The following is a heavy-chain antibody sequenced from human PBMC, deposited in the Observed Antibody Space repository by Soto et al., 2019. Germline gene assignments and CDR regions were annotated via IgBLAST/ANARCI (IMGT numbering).Heavy chain of an antibody. Sequence: SETLSLTCIVSGGSISNYFCNWIRQPAGKGLEWIGRIDNSGSTNYNPSLKSRITMSADTSRNQFSLKLNSVTAADTAVYYCARGGQDFWSGPFDYWGQGALVTVSS. D-gene: IGHD3-3*01. V-gene: IGHV4-4*07. CDR2: IDNSGST. J-gene: IGHJ4*02. CDR3: ARGGQDFWSGPFDY. CDR1: GGSISNYF.